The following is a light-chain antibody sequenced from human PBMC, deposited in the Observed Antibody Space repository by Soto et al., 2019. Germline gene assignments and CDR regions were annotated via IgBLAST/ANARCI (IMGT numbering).Light chain of an antibody. CDR1: QSISSW. Sequence: DIQMTQSPSSRSASVGDRVTITCRASQSISSWLAWYQQKPGKAPKLMIDKASSLESGVPSRFSGSGSGTEFTLTISSLQPDDFATYYCQQYKSYSLTFGGGTKVDIK. V-gene: IGKV1-5*03. CDR2: KAS. J-gene: IGKJ4*01. CDR3: QQYKSYSLT.